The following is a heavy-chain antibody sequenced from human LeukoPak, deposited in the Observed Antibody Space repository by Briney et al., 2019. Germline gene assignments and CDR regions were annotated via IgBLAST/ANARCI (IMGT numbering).Heavy chain of an antibody. CDR1: GLTFSDYS. D-gene: IGHD3-16*01. CDR3: ARVDLGYQTYYFDY. J-gene: IGHJ4*02. Sequence: GGSLRLSCAASGLTFSDYSMSWVRQSPGKGLEWLSYISSGSGTIHYADSVKGRFTVSRDNAKNTLYLQMSSLRAEDTAVYHCARVDLGYQTYYFDYWDQGTLVTVSS. CDR2: ISSGSGTI. V-gene: IGHV3-48*01.